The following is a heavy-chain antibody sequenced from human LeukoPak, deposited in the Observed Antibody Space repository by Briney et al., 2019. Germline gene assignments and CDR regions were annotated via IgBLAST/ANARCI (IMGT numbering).Heavy chain of an antibody. CDR2: IYTSGST. V-gene: IGHV4-4*07. CDR1: GGSISSYY. J-gene: IGHJ4*02. Sequence: SETLSLTCTVSGGSISSYYWSWIRQPAGKGLEWIGRIYTSGSTNYNPSLKSRVAISVDTSKNQFSLKLSSVTAADTAVYYCAREYEMATIFDYWGQGTLVTVSS. CDR3: AREYEMATIFDY. D-gene: IGHD5-24*01.